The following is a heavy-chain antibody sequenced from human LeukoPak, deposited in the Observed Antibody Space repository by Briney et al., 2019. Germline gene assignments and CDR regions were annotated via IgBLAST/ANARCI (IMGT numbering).Heavy chain of an antibody. Sequence: GGSLRLSCAASVFTFSTYWMTWVRQAPGKGLEWVANIKDDGSEKYYVDSVKGRFTISRDNAKHSLYLQMNSLRAEDTAMYYCARRVNYDTSAQGWYFDLWGRGTLLTVSS. CDR1: VFTFSTYW. V-gene: IGHV3-7*01. D-gene: IGHD3-22*01. CDR2: IKDDGSEK. CDR3: ARRVNYDTSAQGWYFDL. J-gene: IGHJ2*01.